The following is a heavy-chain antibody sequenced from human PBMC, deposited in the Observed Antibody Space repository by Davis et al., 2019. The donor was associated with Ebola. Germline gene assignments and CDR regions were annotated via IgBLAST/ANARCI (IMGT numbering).Heavy chain of an antibody. CDR2: ISAGGTAP. Sequence: GESLKISCAASEFTFSSYGMTWVRQAPGKGLEWVSSISAGGTAPYYADSVKGRFTISRDNSKNTLSLQMDSLRADDTAVYYCVKSFLITGSHMSEFRGVDYWGQGTVVTVSS. V-gene: IGHV3-23*01. CDR1: EFTFSSYG. J-gene: IGHJ4*02. D-gene: IGHD2-8*02. CDR3: VKSFLITGSHMSEFRGVDY.